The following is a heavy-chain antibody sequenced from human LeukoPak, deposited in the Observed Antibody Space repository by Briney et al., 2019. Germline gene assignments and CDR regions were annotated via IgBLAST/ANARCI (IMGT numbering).Heavy chain of an antibody. D-gene: IGHD1-26*01. CDR1: GFTFSSYW. J-gene: IGHJ4*02. CDR3: ESGSGEIDY. CDR2: IKHDGSEK. Sequence: PGGSLRLSCAASGFTFSSYWMSWVRQPPGKGLEWVANIKHDGSEKYYVDSVKGRFTISRDNAEKSLYLQMNSLRAEDTAVYYCESGSGEIDYWGQGTLVTVSS. V-gene: IGHV3-7*01.